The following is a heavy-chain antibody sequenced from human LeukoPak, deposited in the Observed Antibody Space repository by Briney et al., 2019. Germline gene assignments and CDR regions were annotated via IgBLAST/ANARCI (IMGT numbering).Heavy chain of an antibody. D-gene: IGHD3-3*01. CDR1: GGSFSGYY. CDR3: ARVMGYYDFWSGYSKYYFDY. CDR2: INHSGST. V-gene: IGHV4-34*01. Sequence: SETLSLTCAVYGGSFSGYYWSWIRQPPGKGLEWIGEINHSGSTNYNPSLKSRVTISVDTSKNQFSLKLSSVTAADTAVYYCARVMGYYDFWSGYSKYYFDYWGQGTLVTVSS. J-gene: IGHJ4*02.